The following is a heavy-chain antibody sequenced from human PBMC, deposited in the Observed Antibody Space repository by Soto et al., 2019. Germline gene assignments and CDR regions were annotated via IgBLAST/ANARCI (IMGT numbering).Heavy chain of an antibody. CDR1: GYTFTSYA. CDR3: AGDVIGSSVSYPQDH. J-gene: IGHJ4*02. D-gene: IGHD2-2*01. Sequence: ASVKVSCKASGYTFTSYAMHWVRQAPGQRLEWMGWINAGNGNTKYSQKFQGRVTIARDTSASTAYIELSSLRSEDTDVYYCAGDVIGSSVSYPQDHWGQGTRVIFSS. CDR2: INAGNGNT. V-gene: IGHV1-3*01.